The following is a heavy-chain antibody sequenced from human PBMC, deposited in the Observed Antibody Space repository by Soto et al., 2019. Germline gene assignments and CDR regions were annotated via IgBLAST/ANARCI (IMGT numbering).Heavy chain of an antibody. D-gene: IGHD5-18*01. CDR3: AREDTAMVVFDY. Sequence: SGPTLVNPTQTLTLACTFSGFSLSTNGMCVSWIRQPPGKALEWLARIDWDGDKYYSASLRTRLTISKDTSENQVVLTMTNMDSVDTATYYCAREDTAMVVFDYWGQGTRVTVSS. V-gene: IGHV2-70*11. J-gene: IGHJ4*02. CDR2: IDWDGDK. CDR1: GFSLSTNGMC.